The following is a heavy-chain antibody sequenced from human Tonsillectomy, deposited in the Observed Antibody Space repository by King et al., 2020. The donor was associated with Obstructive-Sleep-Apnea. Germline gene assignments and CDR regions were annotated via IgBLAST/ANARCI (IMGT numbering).Heavy chain of an antibody. CDR2: ISWNSGRI. CDR3: AKGLTTVTSGFDY. Sequence: VQLVESGGGLVQPGRSLRLSCAASGFTFDDYAMHWVRQAPGKGLEWVSGISWNSGRIGYADSVKGRFTISRDNAKNSLYLQMNSLRAEDTSLYYCAKGLTTVTSGFDYWGQGTLVTVSS. CDR1: GFTFDDYA. D-gene: IGHD4-17*01. J-gene: IGHJ4*02. V-gene: IGHV3-9*01.